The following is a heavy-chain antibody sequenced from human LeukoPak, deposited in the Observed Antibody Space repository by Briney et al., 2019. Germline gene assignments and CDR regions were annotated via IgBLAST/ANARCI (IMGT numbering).Heavy chain of an antibody. V-gene: IGHV3-30*18. CDR1: GFTFSSYG. D-gene: IGHD6-13*01. CDR2: ISYDGSNK. J-gene: IGHJ4*02. Sequence: GGSLRLSCAASGFTFSSYGMHWVRQAPGKGLEWVAVISYDGSNKYYADSVKGRFTISRDNSKNTLYLQMNSLRAEDTAVYYCAKDSWGEQQLNPHFDYWGQGTLVTISS. CDR3: AKDSWGEQQLNPHFDY.